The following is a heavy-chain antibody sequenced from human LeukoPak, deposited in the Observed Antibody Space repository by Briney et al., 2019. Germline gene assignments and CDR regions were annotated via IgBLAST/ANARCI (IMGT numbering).Heavy chain of an antibody. D-gene: IGHD6-13*01. CDR3: ARVDSSNWYDSRGYFDY. J-gene: IGHJ4*02. V-gene: IGHV4-59*01. Sequence: PSETLSLTCTVPGGSISSYYWSCIRQPPGKGLEWIGYIYYTGSTNYNPPLKSRVTISVDESKTQFSLKMSSVTAADTAVYYCARVDSSNWYDSRGYFDYWGQGTLVTVSS. CDR2: IYYTGST. CDR1: GGSISSYY.